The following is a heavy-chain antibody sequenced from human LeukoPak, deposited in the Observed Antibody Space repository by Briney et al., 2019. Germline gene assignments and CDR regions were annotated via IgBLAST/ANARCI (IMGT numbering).Heavy chain of an antibody. CDR1: GGSFSGYY. J-gene: IGHJ4*02. V-gene: IGHV4-59*01. CDR2: IYYSGST. CDR3: ARDSRLVRFDY. D-gene: IGHD6-19*01. Sequence: SETLSLTCAVYGGSFSGYYWNWIRQPPGKGLEWIGYIYYSGSTNYNPSLKSRVTISVDTSKNQFSLKLSSVTAADTAVYYCARDSRLVRFDYWGQGTLVTVSS.